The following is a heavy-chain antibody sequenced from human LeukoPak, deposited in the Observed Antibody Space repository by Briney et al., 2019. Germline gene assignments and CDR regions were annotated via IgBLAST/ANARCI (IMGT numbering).Heavy chain of an antibody. CDR2: IGTAGDR. D-gene: IGHD2-21*02. CDR3: AKPQVTANWYYFHY. Sequence: GGSLRLSCAASGFTFRSHDMYWVRQVTGKGLEWVSNIGTAGDRNYADSVKGRFTISRDGSKNTLYLQMNSLRPDDTAVYFCAKPQVTANWYYFHYWGQGTLVTVSS. J-gene: IGHJ4*02. CDR1: GFTFRSHD. V-gene: IGHV3-13*04.